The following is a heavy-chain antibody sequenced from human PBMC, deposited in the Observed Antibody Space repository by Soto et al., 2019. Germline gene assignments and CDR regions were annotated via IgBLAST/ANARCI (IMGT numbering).Heavy chain of an antibody. CDR1: GFTFHEYA. V-gene: IGHV3-9*01. Sequence: EVQLIESGGGWVQPGTSLRVSCAASGFTFHEYAMHWVRQAPGKGLEWVSGISSDGDTIAYADSVQGRFTVCRDNAKNSLYLQMNSLRAEDTALYYCTKGGYDLSYYFGMDVWGQGTTVTVSS. CDR2: ISSDGDTI. D-gene: IGHD5-12*01. J-gene: IGHJ6*02. CDR3: TKGGYDLSYYFGMDV.